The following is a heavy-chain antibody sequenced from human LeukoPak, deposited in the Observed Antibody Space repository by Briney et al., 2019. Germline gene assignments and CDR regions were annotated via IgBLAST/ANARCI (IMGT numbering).Heavy chain of an antibody. D-gene: IGHD1-26*01. CDR2: TSYSEGT. J-gene: IGHJ4*02. CDR1: GGSVSRGGYY. CDR3: ATADWESFYFDS. V-gene: IGHV4-31*03. Sequence: PETLSLTCTVSGGSVSRGGYYWNWIRQHPGKGLEWIGFTSYSEGTYYNPSLMSRITISVDRSQNQFSLKMRDVTAADTAVYFCATADWESFYFDSWGQGALVAVSS.